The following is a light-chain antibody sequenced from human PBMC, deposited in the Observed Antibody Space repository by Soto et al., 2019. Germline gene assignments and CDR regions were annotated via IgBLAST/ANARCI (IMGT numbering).Light chain of an antibody. CDR3: QQRSDWLS. V-gene: IGKV3-11*01. J-gene: IGKJ4*01. CDR1: QRVNNY. Sequence: PGERATLSCRASQRVNNYLAWYQQKPGQAPRLLIYDASNRATGVPARFSGSGSGTDYTLTITSLEPEDFAVYYCQQRSDWLSFGGGTKVDI. CDR2: DAS.